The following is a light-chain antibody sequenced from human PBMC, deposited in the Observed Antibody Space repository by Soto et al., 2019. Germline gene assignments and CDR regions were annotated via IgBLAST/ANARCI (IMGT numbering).Light chain of an antibody. CDR1: SSDVGSYNY. CDR2: DVS. Sequence: QSVLTQPASVSGSPGQSITISCTGTSSDVGSYNYVSWYQQHPGKAPKPMIFDVSNRPSGVSIRFSGSKSGNTASLTISGLQAEDEADYYCSSYTTSNSYVFGSGTKVTVL. V-gene: IGLV2-14*03. CDR3: SSYTTSNSYV. J-gene: IGLJ1*01.